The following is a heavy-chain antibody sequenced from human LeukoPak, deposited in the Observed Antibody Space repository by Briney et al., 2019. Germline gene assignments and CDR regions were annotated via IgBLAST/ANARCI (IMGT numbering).Heavy chain of an antibody. CDR2: TYYRSKWHS. Sequence: SQTLSHTCAISGDSVSSKSVAWNWIRQSPSRGLEWLGRTYYRSKWHSEYAVSLKGRITIGPDTSRNQFSLQLNSVTPEDTAVYYCARGRQQLDFDYWGQGTLVTVSS. CDR1: GDSVSSKSVA. CDR3: ARGRQQLDFDY. V-gene: IGHV6-1*01. D-gene: IGHD6-13*01. J-gene: IGHJ4*02.